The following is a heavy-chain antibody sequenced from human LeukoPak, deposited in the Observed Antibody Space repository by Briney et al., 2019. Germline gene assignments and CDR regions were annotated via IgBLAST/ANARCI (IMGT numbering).Heavy chain of an antibody. J-gene: IGHJ4*02. Sequence: GGSLRLSCAASGFTFSDYYMSWIRQAPGKGLEWVSYISSSSSTIYYADSVKGRFTISRDNAKNSLYLQMNSLRAEDTAVYYCARDKSGGATSFDYWGQGTLVTVSS. CDR2: ISSSSSTI. CDR1: GFTFSDYY. D-gene: IGHD1-26*01. V-gene: IGHV3-11*01. CDR3: ARDKSGGATSFDY.